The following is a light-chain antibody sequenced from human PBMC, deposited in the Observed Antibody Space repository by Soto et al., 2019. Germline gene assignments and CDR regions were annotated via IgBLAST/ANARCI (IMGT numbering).Light chain of an antibody. CDR2: GAS. CDR3: QQYGSSAPIT. J-gene: IGKJ5*01. CDR1: QSVIRY. Sequence: EIVLTQSPGTLSLSPGERATLSCRASQSVIRYLAWYQQKPGQAPRLLIYGASIRATGIPDRFSGSGSETDFTLTISRLEPEDFALYYCQQYGSSAPITFGQGTRLEIK. V-gene: IGKV3-20*01.